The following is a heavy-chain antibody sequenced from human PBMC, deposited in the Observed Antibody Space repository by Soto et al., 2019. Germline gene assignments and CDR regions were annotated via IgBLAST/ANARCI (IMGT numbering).Heavy chain of an antibody. CDR1: SGSISSSNW. CDR2: IYHSGST. CDR3: ARDCSSGGSCYSGAFDI. V-gene: IGHV4-4*02. Sequence: SETLSLTCAVSSGSISSSNWWSWVRQPPGKGLEWIGEIYHSGSTNYNPSLKSRVTISVDKSKNQFSLKLSSVTAADTAVYYCARDCSSGGSCYSGAFDIWGQGTMVTVSS. J-gene: IGHJ3*02. D-gene: IGHD2-15*01.